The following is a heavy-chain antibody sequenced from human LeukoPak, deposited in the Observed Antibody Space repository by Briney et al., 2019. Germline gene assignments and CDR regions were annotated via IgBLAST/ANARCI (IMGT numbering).Heavy chain of an antibody. CDR3: ARIVVVAATVDSFDI. CDR2: INWNGGST. V-gene: IGHV3-20*04. D-gene: IGHD2-15*01. CDR1: GFTFDDYG. J-gene: IGHJ3*02. Sequence: PGGSLRLSCAASGFTFDDYGMSWVRQAPGKGLEGVSGINWNGGSTVYADSVKGRFTISKDNAKNSLYLQMNSLRAEDTALYYCARIVVVAATVDSFDIWGQGTMVTVSS.